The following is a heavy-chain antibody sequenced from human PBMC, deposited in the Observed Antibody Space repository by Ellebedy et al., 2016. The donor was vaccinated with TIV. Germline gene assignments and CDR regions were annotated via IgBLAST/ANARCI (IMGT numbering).Heavy chain of an antibody. Sequence: SGPTLVXPTQTLTLTCTFSGFSLSTSGVGVGWIRQPPGKALEWLALIYWDDDKRYSPSLKSRLTITKDTSKNQVVLTMTNMDPVDTATYYCAHRKILQLATDAFDIWGQGTMVTVSS. J-gene: IGHJ3*02. CDR2: IYWDDDK. CDR1: GFSLSTSGVG. CDR3: AHRKILQLATDAFDI. V-gene: IGHV2-5*02. D-gene: IGHD5-18*01.